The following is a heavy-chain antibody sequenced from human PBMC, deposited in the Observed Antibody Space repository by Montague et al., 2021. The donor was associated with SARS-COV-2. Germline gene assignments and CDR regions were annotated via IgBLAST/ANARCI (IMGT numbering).Heavy chain of an antibody. V-gene: IGHV3-11*03. CDR2: ISGRGSYT. J-gene: IGHJ4*02. CDR1: GFTFSDYY. CDR3: ARLVGVESNRRDYFNY. Sequence: SLRLSCAASGFTFSDYYMSWIRQAPGKGLEWVSHISGRGSYTDYADSXKGRFTISRDNARKSLYLEMNSLRAEDTAVYYCARLVGVESNRRDYFNYWGQGTLVTVSS. D-gene: IGHD1-14*01.